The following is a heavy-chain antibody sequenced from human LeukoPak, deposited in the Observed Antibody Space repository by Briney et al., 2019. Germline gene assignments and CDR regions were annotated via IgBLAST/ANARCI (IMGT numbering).Heavy chain of an antibody. V-gene: IGHV3-21*01. CDR2: ISSSSSYI. J-gene: IGHJ4*02. CDR1: GFTFSSYS. D-gene: IGHD5-18*01. CDR3: ARGDTARDY. Sequence: GGSLRLSCAASGFTFSSYSMNWVRQAPGRGLEWVSSISSSSSYIYYADSMKGRFTISRDNAKKSLYLQMNSLRAEDTAVYYCARGDTARDYWGQGTLVTVSS.